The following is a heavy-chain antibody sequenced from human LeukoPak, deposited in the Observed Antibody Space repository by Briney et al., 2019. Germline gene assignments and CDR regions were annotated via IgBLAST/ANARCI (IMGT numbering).Heavy chain of an antibody. CDR1: GYTFTSYY. Sequence: ASVKVSCKASGYTFTSYYMHWVRQAPGQGLEWMGIINPSGGSTSYAQKFQGRVTMTRDMSTSTVYMELSSLRSEDTAVYYCARGYNDYGDYVLAGYFDYWGQGTLVTVSS. J-gene: IGHJ4*02. D-gene: IGHD4-17*01. CDR2: INPSGGST. CDR3: ARGYNDYGDYVLAGYFDY. V-gene: IGHV1-46*01.